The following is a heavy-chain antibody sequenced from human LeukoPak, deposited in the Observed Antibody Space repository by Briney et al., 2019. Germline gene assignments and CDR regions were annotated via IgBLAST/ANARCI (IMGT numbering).Heavy chain of an antibody. J-gene: IGHJ5*01. Sequence: GESLKISCKGSGYSFQDYWIGWVRQMPGKGPELMGRIFPHDSDTKYSPSFEGQVTISVDMSISTAYLQWGSLKASDSGIYYCARRGFWSGYYYGFGSWGQGTLVTVSS. CDR3: ARRGFWSGYYYGFGS. CDR2: IFPHDSDT. D-gene: IGHD3-3*01. CDR1: GYSFQDYW. V-gene: IGHV5-51*01.